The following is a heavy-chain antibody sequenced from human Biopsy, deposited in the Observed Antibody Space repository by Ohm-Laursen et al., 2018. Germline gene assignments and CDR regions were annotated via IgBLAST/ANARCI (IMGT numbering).Heavy chain of an antibody. D-gene: IGHD5-24*01. CDR2: MSYDGTQK. J-gene: IGHJ4*02. CDR3: AGGPSGVATIG. CDR1: GFTFSSYG. Sequence: SLRPSCSASGFTFSSYGMHWVRQAPGKGLEWVATMSYDGTQKYYGDSVKDRFTISRDNSKNTLYLQMNSLRAEDTAVYYCAGGPSGVATIGRGQGTLVTVSS. V-gene: IGHV3-30*03.